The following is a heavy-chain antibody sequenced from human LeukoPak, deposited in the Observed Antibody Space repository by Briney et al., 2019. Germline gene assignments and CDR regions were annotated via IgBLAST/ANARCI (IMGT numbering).Heavy chain of an antibody. CDR3: ARLVGAHGKFDY. J-gene: IGHJ4*02. Sequence: PSETLSLTCTVSGGSISSYYGSWIRQPPGKGLEWIGYIYYSGSTNYNPSLKSRVTISVDTSKNQFSLKLSSVTAADTAVYYCARLVGAHGKFDYWGQGTLVTVSS. CDR1: GGSISSYY. CDR2: IYYSGST. V-gene: IGHV4-59*08. D-gene: IGHD1-26*01.